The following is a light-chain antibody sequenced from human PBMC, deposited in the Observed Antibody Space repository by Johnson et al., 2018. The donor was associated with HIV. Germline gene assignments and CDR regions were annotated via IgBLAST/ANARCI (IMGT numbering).Light chain of an antibody. CDR1: SSNIGNNY. CDR2: ENN. J-gene: IGLJ1*01. V-gene: IGLV1-51*02. CDR3: GTWDTSLSACV. Sequence: QSVLTQPPSVSAAPGQKVTISCSGSSSNIGNNYVSWYQQLPGTAPKLLIYENNKRPSGIPDRFSGSKSDTSATLGITGLQTGDEAEYYCGTWDTSLSACVFGTGATVTVL.